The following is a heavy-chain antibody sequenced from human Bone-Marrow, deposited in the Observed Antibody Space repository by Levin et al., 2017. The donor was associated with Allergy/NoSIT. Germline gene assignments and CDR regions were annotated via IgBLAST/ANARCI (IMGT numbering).Heavy chain of an antibody. CDR1: GASISNGNYY. V-gene: IGHV4-30-4*01. CDR2: IYYTGST. CDR3: VRGGGYFDY. Sequence: PSETLSLTCTVSGASISNGNYYWSWIRQSPGKGLEWIGFIYYTGSTNYNPSLKRRLTLSVDTSKNQFSLKLNSVTAADTAVYFCVRGGGYFDYWGQGSLVTVS. J-gene: IGHJ4*02. D-gene: IGHD2-15*01.